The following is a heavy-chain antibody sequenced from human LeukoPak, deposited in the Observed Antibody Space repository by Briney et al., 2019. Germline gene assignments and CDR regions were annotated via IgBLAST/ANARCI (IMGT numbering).Heavy chain of an antibody. CDR1: GFTFGSYG. J-gene: IGHJ4*02. Sequence: GRSLRLSCAASGFTFGSYGMPWVRQAPGKGLEWVAVIWYDGSNKYYADSVKGRFTISRDYSKNTLYLQMNSLRAEDTVVYYCARDKGYDFWAGYHALDYWGQGTLVTVSS. V-gene: IGHV3-33*01. D-gene: IGHD3-3*01. CDR2: IWYDGSNK. CDR3: ARDKGYDFWAGYHALDY.